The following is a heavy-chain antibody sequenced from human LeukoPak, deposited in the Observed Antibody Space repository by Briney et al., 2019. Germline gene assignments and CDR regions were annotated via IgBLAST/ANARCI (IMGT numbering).Heavy chain of an antibody. CDR3: AREFVSGGAYYSTNYGDFDS. D-gene: IGHD2-8*01. CDR2: MSPYTGNT. J-gene: IGHJ4*02. V-gene: IGHV1-8*01. CDR1: GYTFTNYD. Sequence: ASVTVSCKASGYTFTNYDMNWVRQAPGQGLEWMGWMSPYTGNTDYAQKFQGRVTMTRNTSINTAYMDLADLTSDDTAVYFCAREFVSGGAYYSTNYGDFDSWGQGTLITVSS.